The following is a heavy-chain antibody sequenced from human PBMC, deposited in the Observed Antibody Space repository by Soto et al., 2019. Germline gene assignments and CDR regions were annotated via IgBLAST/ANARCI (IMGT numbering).Heavy chain of an antibody. CDR2: INPNSGNT. Sequence: GASVKVSCKASGYTFTSYYMHWVRQAPGQGLEWMGIINPNSGNTGYAQKFQGRVTMTRNTSISTAYMELSSLRSEDTAVYYCARRGYSSSWYYYYYYVMDVWGQGTTVTVSS. J-gene: IGHJ6*02. V-gene: IGHV1-8*02. D-gene: IGHD6-13*01. CDR3: ARRGYSSSWYYYYYYVMDV. CDR1: GYTFTSYY.